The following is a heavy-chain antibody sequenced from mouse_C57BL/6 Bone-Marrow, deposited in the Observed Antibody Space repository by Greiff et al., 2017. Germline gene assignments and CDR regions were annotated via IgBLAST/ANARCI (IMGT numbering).Heavy chain of an antibody. Sequence: QVQLQQPGAELVMPGASVKLSCKASGYTFTSYWMHWVKQRPGQGLEWIGEIAPSDSYTNYNQKFKGKSTLTVDKSSSTAYMQLSSLTSEDSAVXYCARSFYYYGSSPWFAYWGQGTLVTVSA. CDR2: IAPSDSYT. CDR1: GYTFTSYW. J-gene: IGHJ3*01. V-gene: IGHV1-69*01. CDR3: ARSFYYYGSSPWFAY. D-gene: IGHD1-1*01.